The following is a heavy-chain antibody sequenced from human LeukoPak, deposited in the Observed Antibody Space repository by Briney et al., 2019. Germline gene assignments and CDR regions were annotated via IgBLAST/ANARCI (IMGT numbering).Heavy chain of an antibody. J-gene: IGHJ4*02. Sequence: SGPTLVNPTQTLTLTCTFSGFSLSTSGMCVSWVRQPPGKALEWLALIDWDDDKYYSTSLKTRLTISKDTSKNQVVLTMTNMDPVDTATYYCARIALDILTGYYYYFDYWGQGTLVTVSS. V-gene: IGHV2-70*20. CDR3: ARIALDILTGYYYYFDY. CDR2: IDWDDDK. CDR1: GFSLSTSGMC. D-gene: IGHD3-9*01.